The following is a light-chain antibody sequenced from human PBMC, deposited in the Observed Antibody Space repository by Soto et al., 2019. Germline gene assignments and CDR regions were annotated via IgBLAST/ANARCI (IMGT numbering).Light chain of an antibody. J-gene: IGKJ5*01. Sequence: EIVLTQSPGTLSLSPGERATLSCRASQGVSTSLAWYQQRPGQAPRLLIYDASSRATGIPARFSGSGSGTDFTLTIRSLEPEDFAVYYCQQRSNWPPITFGQGTRREIK. V-gene: IGKV3-11*01. CDR1: QGVSTS. CDR2: DAS. CDR3: QQRSNWPPIT.